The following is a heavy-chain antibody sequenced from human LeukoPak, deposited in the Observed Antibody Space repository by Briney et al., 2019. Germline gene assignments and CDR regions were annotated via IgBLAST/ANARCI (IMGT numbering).Heavy chain of an antibody. V-gene: IGHV3-23*01. CDR3: ATLPRSGGLYYGMDV. Sequence: GGSLRLSCAASGFTFSSYAMSWVRQAPGKGLEWVSAISGSGGSTYYADSVKGRFTISRDNSKNTLYLQMNSLRAEDTAVYYCATLPRSGGLYYGMDVWGQGTTVTVSS. CDR1: GFTFSSYA. J-gene: IGHJ6*02. CDR2: ISGSGGST. D-gene: IGHD3-16*01.